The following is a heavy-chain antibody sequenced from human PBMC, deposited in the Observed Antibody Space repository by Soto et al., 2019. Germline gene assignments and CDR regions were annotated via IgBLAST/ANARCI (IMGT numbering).Heavy chain of an antibody. J-gene: IGHJ4*02. D-gene: IGHD3-10*01. CDR1: GGSISSYY. Sequence: QVQLQESGPGLVKPSETLSLTCTVSGGSISSYYWTWIRQPPGKGLEWIGFMYNSGSTHYNPSLMCRVTISLDTSNNQSSLNLRSVTAADTAVYYCASMGYHYGSGSYPLDYWGQGTLVTVSS. V-gene: IGHV4-59*08. CDR2: MYNSGST. CDR3: ASMGYHYGSGSYPLDY.